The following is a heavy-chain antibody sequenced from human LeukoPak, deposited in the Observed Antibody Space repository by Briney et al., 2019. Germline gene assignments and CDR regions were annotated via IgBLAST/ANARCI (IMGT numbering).Heavy chain of an antibody. CDR1: GFTFSSYA. V-gene: IGHV3-30-3*01. J-gene: IGHJ4*02. CDR3: ARDQHDY. CDR2: ISYDGSNK. Sequence: GGSLRLSCAAPGFTFSSYAMHWVRQAPGKGLEWVAVISYDGSNKYYADSVKGRFTISRDNSKNTLYLQMNSLRAEDTAVYYCARDQHDYWGQGTLVTVSS.